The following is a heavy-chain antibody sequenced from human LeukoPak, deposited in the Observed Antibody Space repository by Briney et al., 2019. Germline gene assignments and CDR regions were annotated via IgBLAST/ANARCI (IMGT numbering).Heavy chain of an antibody. Sequence: GGSLRLSCAASGFTFSSYAMSWVRQAPGKGLEWVSAISGSGDSTYYADSVKGRFTISRDNSKNTLYVQMNSLRAEDTAVYYCAKTPDSDWLLPDYWGQGTLVTVSS. CDR1: GFTFSSYA. CDR3: AKTPDSDWLLPDY. D-gene: IGHD3-9*01. V-gene: IGHV3-23*01. CDR2: ISGSGDST. J-gene: IGHJ4*02.